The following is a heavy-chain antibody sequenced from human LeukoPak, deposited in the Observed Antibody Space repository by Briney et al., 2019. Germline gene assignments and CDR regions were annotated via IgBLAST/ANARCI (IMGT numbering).Heavy chain of an antibody. D-gene: IGHD3-22*01. CDR3: ARVSDGEVVVMRYYFDY. CDR1: GFTFSDYY. J-gene: IGHJ4*02. V-gene: IGHV3-11*04. Sequence: GGSLRLSCAASGFTFSDYYMSWIRQAPGKGLEWVSYISSSGSTIYYADSVKGRFTISRDNAKNSLHLQMNSLRAEDTAVYYCARVSDGEVVVMRYYFDYWGQGTLVTVSS. CDR2: ISSSGSTI.